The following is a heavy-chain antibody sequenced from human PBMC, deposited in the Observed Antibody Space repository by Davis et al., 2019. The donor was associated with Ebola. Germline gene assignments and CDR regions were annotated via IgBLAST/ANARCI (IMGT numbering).Heavy chain of an antibody. CDR1: GFTFSSYG. J-gene: IGHJ6*04. V-gene: IGHV3-30*03. Sequence: PGGSLRLSCAASGFTFSSYGMHWVRQAPGKGLEWVAVISYHGSNKYYADSVKGRFTISRDNSKNTLYLEMNSLRDEDTAVYYCAREGYYVSGSRGMDVWGKGTTVIVSS. CDR2: ISYHGSNK. D-gene: IGHD3-10*01. CDR3: AREGYYVSGSRGMDV.